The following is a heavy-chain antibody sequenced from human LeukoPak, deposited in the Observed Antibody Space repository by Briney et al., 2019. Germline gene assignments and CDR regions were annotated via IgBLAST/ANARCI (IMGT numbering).Heavy chain of an antibody. D-gene: IGHD4-17*01. CDR1: GFSVNDNY. CDR3: ARTNPVYGDYDY. CDR2: MFPDGRT. J-gene: IGHJ4*02. V-gene: IGHV3-53*01. Sequence: PGGSLRLSCAVSGFSVNDNYMSWVRQAPGKGLQWVSVMFPDGRTYYADSVKGRFTISRDLARNTLLLQMRSLRADDTAVHYCARTNPVYGDYDYWGQGTLVTVSS.